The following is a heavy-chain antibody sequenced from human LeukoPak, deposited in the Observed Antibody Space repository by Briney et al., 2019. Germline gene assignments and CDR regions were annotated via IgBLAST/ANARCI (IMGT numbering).Heavy chain of an antibody. V-gene: IGHV4-39*01. Sequence: SETLSLTCTVSGDSINSNTYYWGWLRQPPGKGLEWIGSIHYSGSPYYYNYRGSTFYNPSLKSRVTISVDTSKNQFSLKLNSVIAADTAIYYCARNDSGGFDAFDIWGQGTMVTVSS. J-gene: IGHJ3*02. CDR1: GDSINSNTYY. CDR2: IHYSGSPYYYNYRGST. D-gene: IGHD3-22*01. CDR3: ARNDSGGFDAFDI.